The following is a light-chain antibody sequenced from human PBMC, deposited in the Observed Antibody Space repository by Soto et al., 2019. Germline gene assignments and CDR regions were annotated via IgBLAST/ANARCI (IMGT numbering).Light chain of an antibody. J-gene: IGLJ1*01. CDR1: SSDVGGYNY. CDR3: CSYAGSYF. CDR2: DVS. V-gene: IGLV2-11*01. Sequence: QFVLTQPRSVSGSPGQSVTISCTGTSSDVGGYNYVSWYQQHPGKAPKLMIYDVSKRPSGVPNRFSGSKSGNTASLTISGLQAEDEADYYCCSYAGSYFFGTGTKVTVL.